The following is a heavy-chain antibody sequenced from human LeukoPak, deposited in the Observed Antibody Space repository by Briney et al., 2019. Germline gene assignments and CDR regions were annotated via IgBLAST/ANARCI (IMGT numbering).Heavy chain of an antibody. D-gene: IGHD3-3*01. J-gene: IGHJ3*02. CDR3: ASGSGYYGHDAFDI. CDR2: IIPIFGTA. CDR1: GGTFSSYA. Sequence: SVKVSCKASGGTFSSYAISWVRQAPGQGLEWMGRIIPIFGTANYAQKFQGRVTITTDESTSTAYMELSSLRSEDTAVYYCASGSGYYGHDAFDIWGQGTMVTVSS. V-gene: IGHV1-69*05.